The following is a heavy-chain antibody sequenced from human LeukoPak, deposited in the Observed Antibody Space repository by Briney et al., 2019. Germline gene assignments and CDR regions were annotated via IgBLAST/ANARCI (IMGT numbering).Heavy chain of an antibody. V-gene: IGHV1-46*01. CDR1: GYTFTSYY. D-gene: IGHD3-3*01. J-gene: IGHJ4*02. CDR2: INPSGGST. Sequence: ASVKVSCKASGYTFTSYYMHWVRQAPGQGLEWMGIINPSGGSTSYAQKFQGRVTMTRDTSTSTVYMELSSLRSEDTAVYYCARGVRGVVIIQYYFDYWGQGTPVTVSS. CDR3: ARGVRGVVIIQYYFDY.